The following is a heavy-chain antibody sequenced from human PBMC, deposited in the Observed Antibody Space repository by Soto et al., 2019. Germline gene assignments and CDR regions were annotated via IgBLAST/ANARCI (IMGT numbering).Heavy chain of an antibody. CDR2: IYYSGST. D-gene: IGHD2-15*01. CDR3: ARHRRLPIPRFVL. Sequence: LSLTCTVSGGSISSYYWSWIRQPPGKGLEWIGYIYYSGSTNYNPSLKSRVTISVDTSKNQFSLKLSSVTAADTAVYYCARHRRLPIPRFVLWGPGILVTVFS. J-gene: IGHJ5*02. V-gene: IGHV4-59*08. CDR1: GGSISSYY.